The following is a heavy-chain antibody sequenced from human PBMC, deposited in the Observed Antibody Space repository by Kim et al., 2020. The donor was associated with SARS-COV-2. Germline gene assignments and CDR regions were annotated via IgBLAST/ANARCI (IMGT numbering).Heavy chain of an antibody. CDR2: IYYSGST. D-gene: IGHD3-3*01. J-gene: IGHJ5*02. V-gene: IGHV4-31*03. Sequence: SETLSLTCTVSGGSISSGGYYWSWIRQHPGKGLEWIGYIYYSGSTYYNPSLKSRVTISVDTSKNQFSLKLSSVTAADTAVYYCARSWDEGERKLRFSYNWFDPWGQGTLVTVSS. CDR1: GGSISSGGYY. CDR3: ARSWDEGERKLRFSYNWFDP.